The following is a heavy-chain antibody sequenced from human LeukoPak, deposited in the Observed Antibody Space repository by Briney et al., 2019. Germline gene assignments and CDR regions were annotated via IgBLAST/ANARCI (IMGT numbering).Heavy chain of an antibody. V-gene: IGHV1-69*04. CDR2: IIPILGIA. J-gene: IGHJ4*02. D-gene: IGHD3-22*01. CDR1: GGTFSSYA. CDR3: ARSSGGVYYYDSSGLYYFDY. Sequence: GASVKVSCKASGGTFSSYAISWVRQAPGQGLEWMGRIIPILGIANYAQKFQGRVTITADKSTSTAYMELSSLRSEDTAVYYCARSSGGVYYYDSSGLYYFDYWGQGTLVTVSS.